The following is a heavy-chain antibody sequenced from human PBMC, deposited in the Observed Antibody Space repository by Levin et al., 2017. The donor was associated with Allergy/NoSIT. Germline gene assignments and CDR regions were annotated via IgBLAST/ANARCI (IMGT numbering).Heavy chain of an antibody. J-gene: IGHJ4*02. V-gene: IGHV4-59*08. CDR2: IYYSGST. D-gene: IGHD5-12*01. Sequence: GSLRLSCTVSGGSISSYYWSWIRQPPGKGLEWIGYIYYSGSTNYNPSLKSRVTISVDTSKNQFSLKLSSVTAADTAVYYCARHVLFGYDYFDYWGQGTLVTVSS. CDR1: GGSISSYY. CDR3: ARHVLFGYDYFDY.